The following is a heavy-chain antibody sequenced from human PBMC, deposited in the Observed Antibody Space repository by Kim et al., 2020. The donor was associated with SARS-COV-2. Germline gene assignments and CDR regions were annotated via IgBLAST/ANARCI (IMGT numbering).Heavy chain of an antibody. CDR3: ARHVWEYSSGWYYYYGMDV. D-gene: IGHD6-19*01. CDR1: GYRFTSYW. J-gene: IGHJ6*02. CDR2: IYPGDSDT. Sequence: GESLQISCKGSGYRFTSYWIGWVRQMPGKGLEWMGIIYPGDSDTRYSPSFQGQVTISADKSISTAYLQWSSLKASDTAMYYCARHVWEYSSGWYYYYGMDVWGQGTTVTVSS. V-gene: IGHV5-51*01.